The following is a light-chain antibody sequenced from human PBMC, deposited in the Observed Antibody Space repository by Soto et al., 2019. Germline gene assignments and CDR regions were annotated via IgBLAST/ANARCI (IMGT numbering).Light chain of an antibody. CDR2: SAS. Sequence: ENVLTQSPGTLSLSPGEGATLSCRASHSVSSNYLAWYQQKPGQAPRLLLYSASNRATGIRVRFSGSGSGTDFPLTISRLEPEDFAVYYCQQYGGSPWTFGPWTKVEIK. CDR1: HSVSSNY. V-gene: IGKV3-20*01. J-gene: IGKJ1*01. CDR3: QQYGGSPWT.